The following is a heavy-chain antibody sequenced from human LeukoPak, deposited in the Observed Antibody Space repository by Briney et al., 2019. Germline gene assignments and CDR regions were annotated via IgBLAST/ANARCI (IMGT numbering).Heavy chain of an antibody. D-gene: IGHD5-12*01. CDR1: GGTFSIYG. Sequence: GASVKVSCKASGGTFSIYGISWVRQAPGQGLEWMGGIIPIFGTANYAQKFQGRVTITADKSTSTAYMELSSVRSADTAVYYCARGDRGIVATYSLDVWGKGTTVTVSS. V-gene: IGHV1-69*06. CDR3: ARGDRGIVATYSLDV. CDR2: IIPIFGTA. J-gene: IGHJ6*04.